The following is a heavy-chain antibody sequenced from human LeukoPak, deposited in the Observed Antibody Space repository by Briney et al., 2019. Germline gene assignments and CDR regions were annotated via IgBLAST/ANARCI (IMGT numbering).Heavy chain of an antibody. D-gene: IGHD2-15*01. Sequence: GGSPRLSCAASGFTFSSYAMTWVRQAPGKGLEWVSAISGSGDSAFYADSVKGRFTISRDNSKKTLYLQMNSLRAEDTAAYYCAKTRGYCSGGSCYSDYWGQGTLVTVSS. J-gene: IGHJ4*02. CDR1: GFTFSSYA. CDR3: AKTRGYCSGGSCYSDY. CDR2: ISGSGDSA. V-gene: IGHV3-23*01.